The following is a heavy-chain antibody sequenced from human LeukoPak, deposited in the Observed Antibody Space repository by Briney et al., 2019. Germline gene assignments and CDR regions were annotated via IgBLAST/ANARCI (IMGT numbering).Heavy chain of an antibody. V-gene: IGHV4-59*08. CDR1: GGSISSYY. CDR3: ARPLRGAAAGPDFDY. D-gene: IGHD6-13*01. J-gene: IGHJ4*02. CDR2: IYYTGST. Sequence: SETLSLTCTVSGGSISSYYWNWIRQPPGKGLEWIGYIYYTGSTNYRPSLKSRVTISVDTSRNQFSLKLSSVTAADTAVYYCARPLRGAAAGPDFDYWGQGTLVTVSS.